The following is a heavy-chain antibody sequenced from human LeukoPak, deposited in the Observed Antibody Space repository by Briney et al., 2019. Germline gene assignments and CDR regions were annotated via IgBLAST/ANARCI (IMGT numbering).Heavy chain of an antibody. V-gene: IGHV4-59*08. J-gene: IGHJ5*02. Sequence: SETLSLTCTVSGGSISSYYWSRIRQPPGKGLEWIGYIYYSGSTNYNPSLKSRVTISVDTSKNQFSLKLSSVTAADTAVYYCARSYGGNSNWFDPWGQGTLVTVSS. D-gene: IGHD4-23*01. CDR3: ARSYGGNSNWFDP. CDR2: IYYSGST. CDR1: GGSISSYY.